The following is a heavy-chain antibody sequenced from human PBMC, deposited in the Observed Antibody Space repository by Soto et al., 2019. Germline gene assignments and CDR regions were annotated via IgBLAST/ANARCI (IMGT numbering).Heavy chain of an antibody. Sequence: SETLSLTCTVSGGSISSYYWSWIRQPPGKGLEWIGYIYYSGSTNYNPSLKSRVTISVDTSKNQFSLKLSSVTAADTAVYYCARANQSHYDFWSGYLNYYGMDVWGQGTTVTVSS. CDR2: IYYSGST. CDR3: ARANQSHYDFWSGYLNYYGMDV. V-gene: IGHV4-59*01. J-gene: IGHJ6*02. CDR1: GGSISSYY. D-gene: IGHD3-3*01.